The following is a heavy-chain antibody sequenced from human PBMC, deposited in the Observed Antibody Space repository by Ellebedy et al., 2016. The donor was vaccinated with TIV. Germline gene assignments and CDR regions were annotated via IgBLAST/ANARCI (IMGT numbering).Heavy chain of an antibody. CDR3: ARRYFDWLWLDF. CDR1: GYTFPSYY. Sequence: ASVTVSCXASGYTFPSYYMHWVRQAPGQGLEWMGIINPSAGYTNYAQKFQGRVTITADESTSTAYMELSSLRSEDTAVYYCARRYFDWLWLDFWGQGTLVTVSS. V-gene: IGHV1-46*01. D-gene: IGHD3-9*01. CDR2: INPSAGYT. J-gene: IGHJ4*02.